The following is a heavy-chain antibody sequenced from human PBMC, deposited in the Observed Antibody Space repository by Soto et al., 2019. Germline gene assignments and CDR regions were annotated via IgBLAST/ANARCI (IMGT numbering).Heavy chain of an antibody. V-gene: IGHV4-59*02. Sequence: SETLSLTCSFSGDSVTSHYLTWIRQSPEKGLEWIGYMHYTGFSHYNPSLKSRLTISVDRSKNQFTLQLTSVTVADTAVYYCARVEAHQLPDYYSDYMDVSGRGTQDTVS. CDR3: ARVEAHQLPDYYSDYMDV. D-gene: IGHD2-2*01. J-gene: IGHJ6*03. CDR2: MHYTGFS. CDR1: GDSVTSHY.